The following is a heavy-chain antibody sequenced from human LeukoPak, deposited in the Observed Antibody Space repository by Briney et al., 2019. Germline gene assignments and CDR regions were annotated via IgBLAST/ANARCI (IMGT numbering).Heavy chain of an antibody. Sequence: GGSLRLSCAASGFTFSSYWMHWVRQAPGKGLVWVSRIYIDGGTTTYADSVKGRFTISRDNTKNTLYLQMNSLRAEDTAVYYCARGPGLGHYFDYWGQGTLVTVSS. CDR2: IYIDGGTT. V-gene: IGHV3-74*01. CDR1: GFTFSSYW. D-gene: IGHD3-10*01. J-gene: IGHJ4*02. CDR3: ARGPGLGHYFDY.